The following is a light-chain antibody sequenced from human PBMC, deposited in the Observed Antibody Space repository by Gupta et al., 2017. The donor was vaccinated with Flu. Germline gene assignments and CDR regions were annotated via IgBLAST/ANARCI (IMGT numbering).Light chain of an antibody. CDR1: NSNIGARYD. CDR2: GHT. Sequence: VTISCTGSNSNIGARYDVQWYQQLPGKAPNIIREGHTNRPSGVPDRVSGSKSATSVALTINGLQAEDEADYYCQSSDNSLGAEFFGAGTKVTVL. V-gene: IGLV1-40*01. J-gene: IGLJ1*01. CDR3: QSSDNSLGAEF.